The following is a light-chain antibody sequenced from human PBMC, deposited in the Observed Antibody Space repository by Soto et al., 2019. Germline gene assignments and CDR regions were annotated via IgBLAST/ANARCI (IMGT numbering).Light chain of an antibody. CDR1: QSVSSIY. CDR2: GAS. CDR3: QQYSSSPWT. V-gene: IGKV3-20*01. Sequence: EIVLTQSPGTLSLSPGERATLSCRASQSVSSIYLAWYQQKPGQAPRLLIYGASSRATGIPDRFSGSGSGTDFTLTISRLEPEDFAVYYCQQYSSSPWTFGQGTKVDIK. J-gene: IGKJ1*01.